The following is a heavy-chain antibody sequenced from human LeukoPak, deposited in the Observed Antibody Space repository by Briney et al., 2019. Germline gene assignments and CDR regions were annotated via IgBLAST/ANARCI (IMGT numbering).Heavy chain of an antibody. CDR2: ISYDGSNK. Sequence: GRSLRLSCAASGFTFSSYGMHWVRQAPGKGLEWVAVISYDGSNKYYADSVKGRFTISRDNSKNTLYLQMNSLRAEDTAVYYCAKDNVPAAIPEAYNWFDPWGQGTLVTVSS. J-gene: IGHJ5*02. D-gene: IGHD2-2*01. CDR3: AKDNVPAAIPEAYNWFDP. V-gene: IGHV3-30*18. CDR1: GFTFSSYG.